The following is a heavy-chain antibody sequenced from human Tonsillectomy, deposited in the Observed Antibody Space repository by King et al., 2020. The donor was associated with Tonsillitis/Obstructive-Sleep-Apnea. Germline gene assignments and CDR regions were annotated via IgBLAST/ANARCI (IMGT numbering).Heavy chain of an antibody. CDR1: GGSFSDYY. CDR3: ARGDIVVVPAAHYYYYYLDV. V-gene: IGHV4-34*01. CDR2: INHSGST. Sequence: VQLQQWGAGLLKPSETLSLTCAVYGGSFSDYYWNWIRQPPGKGLEWIGEINHSGSTNYNPSHKSRVTISVDTSKNQFSLKLSSVTAADTAVYYCARGDIVVVPAAHYYYYYLDVWGKGTTVTVSS. J-gene: IGHJ6*03. D-gene: IGHD2-2*01.